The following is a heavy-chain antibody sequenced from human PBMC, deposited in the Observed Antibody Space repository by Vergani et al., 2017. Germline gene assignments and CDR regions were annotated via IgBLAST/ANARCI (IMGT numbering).Heavy chain of an antibody. D-gene: IGHD5-18*01. V-gene: IGHV3-33*08. CDR1: GFTFSSYG. CDR2: IWYDGSNK. J-gene: IGHJ4*02. CDR3: ASDYEWVQLWLFDY. Sequence: QVQLVESGGGVVQPGRSLRLSCAASGFTFSSYGMHWVRQAPGKGLEWVAVIWYDGSNKYYADSVKGRFTISRDNSKNTLYLQMNSLRADDTAVYYCASDYEWVQLWLFDYWGQGTLVTVSS.